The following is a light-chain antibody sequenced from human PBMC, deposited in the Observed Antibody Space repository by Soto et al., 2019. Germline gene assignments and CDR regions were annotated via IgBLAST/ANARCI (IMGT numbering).Light chain of an antibody. CDR2: EVS. Sequence: QSALTQPASVSGSPGQSITISCTGTSSDVGSYNLVSWYQQLPGKAPKLMIYEVSKRPSGVSNRFSGSKSGNTASLTISGLQAEDEADYYCCSYAGSSTSPYVFGTGTKVTVL. CDR1: SSDVGSYNL. CDR3: CSYAGSSTSPYV. V-gene: IGLV2-23*02. J-gene: IGLJ1*01.